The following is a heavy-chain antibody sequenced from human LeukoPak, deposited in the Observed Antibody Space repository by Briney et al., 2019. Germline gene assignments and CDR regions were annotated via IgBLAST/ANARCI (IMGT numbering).Heavy chain of an antibody. CDR2: VYYSGST. D-gene: IGHD5-18*01. Sequence: SSETLSLTCTVSGGSISSYYWSWIRQPPGKGLEWIGYVYYSGSTNYNPSLKSRVTISVDTSKNQFSLKLSSVTAADTAVYYCARENGYSYGYGGLDYWGQGTLVTVSS. V-gene: IGHV4-59*01. CDR1: GGSISSYY. J-gene: IGHJ4*02. CDR3: ARENGYSYGYGGLDY.